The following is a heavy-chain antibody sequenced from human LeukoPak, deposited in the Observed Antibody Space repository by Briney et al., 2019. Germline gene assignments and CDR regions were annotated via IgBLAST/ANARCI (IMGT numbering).Heavy chain of an antibody. Sequence: PGGSLRLSCAASGFTFSSYEMNWVRQAPGKGLEWVSYISSSGSTIYYADSVKGRFTLSRDNAKNSLYLQMNSLRAEDTAVYYCARALVATAPFDYWGQGTLVTVSS. V-gene: IGHV3-48*03. CDR1: GFTFSSYE. D-gene: IGHD5-12*01. J-gene: IGHJ4*02. CDR2: ISSSGSTI. CDR3: ARALVATAPFDY.